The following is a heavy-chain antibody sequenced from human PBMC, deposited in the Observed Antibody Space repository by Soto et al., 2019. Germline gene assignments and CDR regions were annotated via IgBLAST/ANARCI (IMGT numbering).Heavy chain of an antibody. CDR2: IYYSGST. Sequence: SETLSLTCTVSGGSISSYYWSWIRQPPGKGLEWIGYIYYSGSTNYNPSLKSRVTISVDTSKNQFSLKLSSVTAADTAVYYCARVGSSSWFDPWGQGTRVTVSS. D-gene: IGHD6-13*01. J-gene: IGHJ5*02. CDR3: ARVGSSSWFDP. CDR1: GGSISSYY. V-gene: IGHV4-59*01.